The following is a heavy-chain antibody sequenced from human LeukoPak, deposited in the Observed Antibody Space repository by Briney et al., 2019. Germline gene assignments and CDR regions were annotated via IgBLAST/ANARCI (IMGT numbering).Heavy chain of an antibody. CDR1: GFTFSDYY. J-gene: IGHJ4*02. V-gene: IGHV3-11*01. Sequence: PGGSLRLFCAASGFTFSDYYMTWIRQAPGEGLEWLSYISSRGTAIYYADPVKGRFTVSRDNARNSLYLQVSSLRAEDTAVYYCARDSGGSWTTYDFWGQGTLVTVSS. CDR2: ISSRGTAI. CDR3: ARDSGGSWTTYDF. D-gene: IGHD2-15*01.